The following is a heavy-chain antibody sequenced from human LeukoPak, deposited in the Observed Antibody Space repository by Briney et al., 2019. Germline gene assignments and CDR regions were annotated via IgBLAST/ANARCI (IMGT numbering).Heavy chain of an antibody. CDR2: ISSSSSTI. V-gene: IGHV3-48*04. CDR1: RFTFSIFA. D-gene: IGHD3-22*01. CDR3: ARAYYYDSSGYYPVAFDI. J-gene: IGHJ3*02. Sequence: GGSLRLSCAASRFTFSIFAMNWVRQAPGKGLEWLSYISSSSSTIYYADSVKGRFTISRDNAKNSLYLQMNSLRAEDTAVYYCARAYYYDSSGYYPVAFDIWGQGTTVTVSS.